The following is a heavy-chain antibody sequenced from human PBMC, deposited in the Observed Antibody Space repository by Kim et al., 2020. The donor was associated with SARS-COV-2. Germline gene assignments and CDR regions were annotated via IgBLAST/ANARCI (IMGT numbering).Heavy chain of an antibody. CDR1: GFTFSSYG. CDR3: AKDGNLWFGHKGGAFFDY. J-gene: IGHJ4*02. Sequence: GGSLRLSCAASGFTFSSYGMHWVRQAPGKGLEWVAVISYDGSNKYYADSVKGRFTISRDNSKNTLYLQMNSLRAEDTAVYYCAKDGNLWFGHKGGAFFDYWGQGTLVTVSS. V-gene: IGHV3-30*18. D-gene: IGHD3-10*01. CDR2: ISYDGSNK.